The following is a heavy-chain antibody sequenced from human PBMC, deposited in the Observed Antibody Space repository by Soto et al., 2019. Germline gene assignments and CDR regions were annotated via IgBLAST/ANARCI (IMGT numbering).Heavy chain of an antibody. Sequence: SETLSLTCTVSGGSISSGGYYWSWIRQHPGKGLEWIGYIYYSGSTYYNPSLKSRVTISVDTPKNQFSLKLSSVTAADTAVYYCARALAVAGVNWFDPWGQGTLVTVSS. D-gene: IGHD6-19*01. V-gene: IGHV4-31*03. CDR1: GGSISSGGYY. J-gene: IGHJ5*02. CDR3: ARALAVAGVNWFDP. CDR2: IYYSGST.